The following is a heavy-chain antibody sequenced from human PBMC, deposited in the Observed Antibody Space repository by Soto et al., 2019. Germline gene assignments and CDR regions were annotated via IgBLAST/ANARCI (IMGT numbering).Heavy chain of an antibody. Sequence: VGSLRLSYAASGCTFSSYAMSWDRQAPGKGLEWVSAISGSGGSTYYADSVKGRFTISRDNSKNTLYLQMNSLRAEDTAVYYCAKDYDSWYNWFDPWGQGTLVTVSS. V-gene: IGHV3-23*01. CDR3: AKDYDSWYNWFDP. J-gene: IGHJ5*02. CDR1: GCTFSSYA. CDR2: ISGSGGST. D-gene: IGHD3-3*01.